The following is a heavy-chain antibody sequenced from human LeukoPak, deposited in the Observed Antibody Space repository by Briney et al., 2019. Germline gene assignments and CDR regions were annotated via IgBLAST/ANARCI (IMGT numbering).Heavy chain of an antibody. Sequence: GGSLRLSCAASGFTFSSYTMNWARQAPGKGLQWVSSISSSGSLIYYADSVKGRFTISRDNAKNSLYLQMNSLRAEDTAVYYCASSVVSGYWGQGTLVTVSS. CDR1: GFTFSSYT. V-gene: IGHV3-21*01. CDR2: ISSSGSLI. D-gene: IGHD4-23*01. CDR3: ASSVVSGY. J-gene: IGHJ4*02.